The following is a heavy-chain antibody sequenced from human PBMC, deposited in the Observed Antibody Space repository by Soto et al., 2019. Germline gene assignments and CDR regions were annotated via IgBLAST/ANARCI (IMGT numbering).Heavy chain of an antibody. V-gene: IGHV3-7*01. CDR1: GFTFSSYW. J-gene: IGHJ6*03. CDR3: ARGSDYYYYYMDV. D-gene: IGHD6-6*01. CDR2: IKHDGSEK. Sequence: GGSLRLSCTASGFTFSSYWMTWVRQAPGKGLEWVANIKHDGSEKDYVDSVKGRFTISRDNAKNSLYLQMNSLRAEDTAVYYCARGSDYYYYYMDVWGKGTTVTVSS.